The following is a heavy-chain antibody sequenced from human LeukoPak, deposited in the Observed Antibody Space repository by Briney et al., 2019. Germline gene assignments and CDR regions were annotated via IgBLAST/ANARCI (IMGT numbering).Heavy chain of an antibody. CDR2: IRYDGSNE. CDR1: GFTFSSFG. D-gene: IGHD3-10*01. Sequence: PGGSLRLSCAASGFTFSSFGMHWVRQAPGKGLEWVTFIRYDGSNEYYADSVKGRFTISRDNSKNTLYLQMNSLRAEDTAVYYCARDGGSGSYYWYYFDYWGQGTLVTVSS. V-gene: IGHV3-30*02. J-gene: IGHJ4*02. CDR3: ARDGGSGSYYWYYFDY.